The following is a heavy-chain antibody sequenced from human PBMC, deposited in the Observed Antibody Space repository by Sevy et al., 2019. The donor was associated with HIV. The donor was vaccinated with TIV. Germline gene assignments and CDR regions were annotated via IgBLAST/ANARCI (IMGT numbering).Heavy chain of an antibody. CDR1: GFSFSSYW. J-gene: IGHJ6*02. CDR2: IKKDGSER. V-gene: IGHV3-7*03. Sequence: GGSLRLSCAASGFSFSSYWMSWVRQAPGKGLEWVAIIKKDGSERYYVDSVKGRFTISRDNAKNSLYLQMNSLSDEDTAMYFCARDCSSTTCLWGMDVWGQGTTVTVSS. CDR3: ARDCSSTTCLWGMDV. D-gene: IGHD2-2*01.